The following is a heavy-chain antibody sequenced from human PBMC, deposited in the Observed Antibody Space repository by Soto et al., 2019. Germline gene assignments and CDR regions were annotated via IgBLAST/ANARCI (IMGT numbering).Heavy chain of an antibody. CDR1: GFSLSTSGVG. CDR2: IYWDDDN. J-gene: IGHJ4*02. Sequence: SGPTLVNPTQTLTLTCTFSGFSLSTSGVGVGWIRQPPGKALEWVALIYWDDDNRYSPSLQSRLTITKDTSKNQVVLTMTNMDPVDTATYYCAVLIEFRGSSFFDYWGQGTLVTVSS. V-gene: IGHV2-5*02. CDR3: AVLIEFRGSSFFDY. D-gene: IGHD6-6*01.